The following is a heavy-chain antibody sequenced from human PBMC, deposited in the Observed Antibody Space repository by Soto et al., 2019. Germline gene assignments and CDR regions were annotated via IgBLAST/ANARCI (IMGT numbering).Heavy chain of an antibody. Sequence: EVPLVDSGGGLVKPWGSLRLSCAASGFTFRNAWMSWVRQAPGKGLEWVGRVKSKIDGGTTDYAATVKGRFSISRDDSKTTLSLQMNSLKTEDTAVYYCTTNVVVPGAGVDSWGQGTLVTVSS. CDR3: TTNVVVPGAGVDS. CDR1: GFTFRNAW. J-gene: IGHJ4*02. CDR2: VKSKIDGGTT. V-gene: IGHV3-15*01. D-gene: IGHD2-2*01.